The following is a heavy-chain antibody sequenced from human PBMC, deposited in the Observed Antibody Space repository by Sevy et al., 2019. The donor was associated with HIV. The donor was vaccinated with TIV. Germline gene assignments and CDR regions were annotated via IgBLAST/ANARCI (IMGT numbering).Heavy chain of an antibody. CDR2: ISGSGGST. V-gene: IGHV3-23*01. D-gene: IGHD2-2*01. CDR3: AKGGNIVVVPAAMITPDYYYYGMDV. CDR1: GFTFSSYA. J-gene: IGHJ6*02. Sequence: GGSLRLSCAASGFTFSSYAMSWVRQAPGKGLEWVSAISGSGGSTYYADSEKGRFTISRDNSKNTLYLQMNSLRAEDTAVYYCAKGGNIVVVPAAMITPDYYYYGMDVWGQGTTVTVSS.